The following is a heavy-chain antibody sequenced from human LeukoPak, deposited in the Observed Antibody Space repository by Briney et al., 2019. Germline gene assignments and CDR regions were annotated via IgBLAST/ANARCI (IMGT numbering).Heavy chain of an antibody. CDR2: ISGSGGST. V-gene: IGHV3-23*01. J-gene: IGHJ4*02. Sequence: GGSLRLPCAASGFTFSSYAMSWVRQAPGKGLEWVSAISGSGGSTYYADAVKGRFTISRDNSKNTLYLQMNSLRAEDTAVYYCAKEGNGDYYFDYWGQGTLVTVSS. CDR3: AKEGNGDYYFDY. D-gene: IGHD4-17*01. CDR1: GFTFSSYA.